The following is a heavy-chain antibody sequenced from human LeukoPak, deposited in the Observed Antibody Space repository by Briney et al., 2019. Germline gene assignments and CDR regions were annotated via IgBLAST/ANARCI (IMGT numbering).Heavy chain of an antibody. D-gene: IGHD3-16*01. J-gene: IGHJ6*02. V-gene: IGHV4-59*11. Sequence: SETLSLTGTVSGGSISGHYWTWIRQPPGKGLEWIGQIHYSGRPDYNPSLKSRVTISVDTSKNQLSLKVTSVTGADAAVYYCARFGVDYDMGVWGQGTTVTVSS. CDR2: IHYSGRP. CDR1: GGSISGHY. CDR3: ARFGVDYDMGV.